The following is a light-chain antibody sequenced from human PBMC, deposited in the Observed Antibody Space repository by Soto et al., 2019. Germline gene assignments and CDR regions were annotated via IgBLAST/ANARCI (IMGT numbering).Light chain of an antibody. J-gene: IGLJ1*01. CDR1: SSDVSGYNY. CDR3: SSFTNTITRYA. Sequence: QSVLTQPASVSGSPGQSITISCTGTSSDVSGYNYVSWFQHHPGKAPKLIIYEVSYRPSGVSNRFSGSKSGDTASLTISGLQAEDEADYYCSSFTNTITRYAFGTGTKVTVL. V-gene: IGLV2-14*01. CDR2: EVS.